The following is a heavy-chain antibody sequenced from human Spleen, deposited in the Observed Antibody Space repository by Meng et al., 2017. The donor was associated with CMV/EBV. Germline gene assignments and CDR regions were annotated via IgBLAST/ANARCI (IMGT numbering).Heavy chain of an antibody. CDR2: ITPESGGT. Sequence: ASVKVSCKASGYTFSGYYIHWVRQAPGQGLEWMGWITPESGGTNYAQKFQGRVTMTKNTSISTAYMELLSLRSDDTAVYYCARDYVVRGVYSGYWGQGTPVTVSS. CDR3: ARDYVVRGVYSGY. CDR1: GYTFSGYY. D-gene: IGHD1-26*01. V-gene: IGHV1-2*02. J-gene: IGHJ4*02.